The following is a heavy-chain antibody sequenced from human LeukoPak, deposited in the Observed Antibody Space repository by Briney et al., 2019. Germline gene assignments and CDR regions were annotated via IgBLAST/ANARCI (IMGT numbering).Heavy chain of an antibody. CDR2: ISSSSTYI. CDR3: ARDFLNAIDI. CDR1: GFTFSDYA. D-gene: IGHD2/OR15-2a*01. J-gene: IGHJ3*02. V-gene: IGHV3-21*01. Sequence: GGSLRLSCVASGFTFSDYAMTWVRQSPGKGLEWVSSISSSSTYIYYADSVKGRFIISRDNAKNSLYLQMNSLRAEDTAVFYCARDFLNAIDIWGQGTMVTVSS.